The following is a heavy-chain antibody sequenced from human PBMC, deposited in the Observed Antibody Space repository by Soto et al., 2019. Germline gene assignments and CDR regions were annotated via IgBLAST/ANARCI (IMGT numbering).Heavy chain of an antibody. CDR3: ARESSIVVVPAAWKNYYYGMDV. V-gene: IGHV1-69*06. CDR2: NIPIFGTA. J-gene: IGHJ6*02. CDR1: GGTFSSYA. D-gene: IGHD2-2*01. Sequence: GASVKVSCKASGGTFSSYAISWVRQAPGQGLEWMGGNIPIFGTANYAQKFQGRVTITADKSTSTAYMELSSLRSEDTAVYYCARESSIVVVPAAWKNYYYGMDVWGQGTTVTVSS.